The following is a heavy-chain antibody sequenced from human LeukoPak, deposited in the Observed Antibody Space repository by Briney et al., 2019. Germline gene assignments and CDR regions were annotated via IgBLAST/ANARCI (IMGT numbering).Heavy chain of an antibody. CDR2: TNHSGST. Sequence: SETLSLTCAVYGGSFSGYYWSWIRQPPGKGLEWIGETNHSGSTNYNPSLKGRVTISVDTSKNQFSLKLSSVTAADTAVYYCARGRLTYYYGSGSYYNDYWGQGTLVTVSS. D-gene: IGHD3-10*01. CDR1: GGSFSGYY. V-gene: IGHV4-34*01. CDR3: ARGRLTYYYGSGSYYNDY. J-gene: IGHJ4*02.